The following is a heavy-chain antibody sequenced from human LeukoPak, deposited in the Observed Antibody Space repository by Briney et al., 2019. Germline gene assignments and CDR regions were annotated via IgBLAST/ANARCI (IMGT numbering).Heavy chain of an antibody. J-gene: IGHJ4*02. CDR1: GYTFTSYG. Sequence: GASVKVSCKASGYTFTSYGISWVRQAPGQGLEWMGWISAYNGNTNYAQKLQGRVTMTTDTSTSTAYMELRSLRSDDTAVYYCVGATMVQGVITPPFDYWGQGTLVTVSS. CDR2: ISAYNGNT. CDR3: VGATMVQGVITPPFDY. D-gene: IGHD3-10*01. V-gene: IGHV1-18*01.